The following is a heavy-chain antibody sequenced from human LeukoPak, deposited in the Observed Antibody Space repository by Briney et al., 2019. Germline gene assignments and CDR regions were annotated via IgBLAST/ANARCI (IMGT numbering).Heavy chain of an antibody. CDR2: IDSGGTT. CDR3: ARTSYYYDMDV. Sequence: GESLKLSCVAPGSNVTYNYMTWVRQAPGKGLEWVSLIDSGGTTYYADSLKGRFTISRHSPNNTLFLQMNNLRPEDTAVYYCARTSYYYDMDVWGPGTTVTVSS. J-gene: IGHJ6*02. V-gene: IGHV3-53*04. CDR1: GSNVTYNY.